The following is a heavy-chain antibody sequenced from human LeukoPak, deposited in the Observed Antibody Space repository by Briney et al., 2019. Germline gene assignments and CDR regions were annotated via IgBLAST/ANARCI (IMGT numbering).Heavy chain of an antibody. CDR3: ASLGYYYDSSGYYLFDY. Sequence: PPETLSLACTVSGGSISSGGYYWSWIRQHPGKGLEWIGYIYYSGSTYYNPSLKSRVTISVDTSKNQFSLKLSSVTAADTAVYYCASLGYYYDSSGYYLFDYWGQGTLVTVSS. CDR1: GGSISSGGYY. V-gene: IGHV4-31*03. D-gene: IGHD3-22*01. J-gene: IGHJ4*02. CDR2: IYYSGST.